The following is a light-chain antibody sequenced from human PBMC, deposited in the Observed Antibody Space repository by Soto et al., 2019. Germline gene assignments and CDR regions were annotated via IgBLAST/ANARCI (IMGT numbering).Light chain of an antibody. V-gene: IGKV3-15*01. CDR2: GAS. CDR3: QQYNNWPPWT. Sequence: EIVMTQSPATLSVSPGEGATLSCGASQSVRSNLAWYQQKPGQAPRLLIYGASTRATGIPARFSGSGSGTEFTLTISSLQSEDFAVYYCQQYNNWPPWTFGQGTKVDIK. CDR1: QSVRSN. J-gene: IGKJ1*01.